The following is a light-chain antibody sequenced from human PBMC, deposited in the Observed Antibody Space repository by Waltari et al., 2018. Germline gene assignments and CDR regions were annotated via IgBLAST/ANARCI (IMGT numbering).Light chain of an antibody. J-gene: IGKJ2*01. V-gene: IGKV3-11*01. Sequence: IVLTQSPATLSLSPGERATLSCRASQSVSSYLAWYQQKPGQAPRLLIYDASNRATGIPARFSGSGSGTDFTLTISSLEPEDFAVYYCQQRTKWPNTFGQGTKLEIK. CDR2: DAS. CDR1: QSVSSY. CDR3: QQRTKWPNT.